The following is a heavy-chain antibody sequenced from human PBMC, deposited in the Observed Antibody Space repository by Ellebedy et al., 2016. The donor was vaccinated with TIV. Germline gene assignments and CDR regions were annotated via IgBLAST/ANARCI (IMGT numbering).Heavy chain of an antibody. CDR3: ARTARTADY. CDR1: GFIFSSYW. J-gene: IGHJ4*02. V-gene: IGHV3-7*01. Sequence: GGSLRLSCAASGFIFSSYWMSWVRQAPGRGPEHMAYISADGGETNYVDSVKGRFTISRYNAKNSLYLQMNSLRAEDTAVYYCARTARTADYWGQGVLVTVSS. CDR2: ISADGGET. D-gene: IGHD2-8*02.